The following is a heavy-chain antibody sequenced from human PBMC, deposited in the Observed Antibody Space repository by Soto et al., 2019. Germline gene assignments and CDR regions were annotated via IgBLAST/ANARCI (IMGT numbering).Heavy chain of an antibody. J-gene: IGHJ6*02. D-gene: IGHD1-1*01. V-gene: IGHV3-23*01. CDR3: SKFYKHGIIPPTVGGNYYYYAMDV. CDR1: GFMFSNYS. Sequence: PGGSLRLSGAASGFMFSNYSMGWVRQAPGRGLEWVSAITGSGGGTYYADSVKGRVTVSRDNSKNTLYLQMHSLRAEDTAIFFCSKFYKHGIIPPTVGGNYYYYAMDVWGRGTRVPVSS. CDR2: ITGSGGGT.